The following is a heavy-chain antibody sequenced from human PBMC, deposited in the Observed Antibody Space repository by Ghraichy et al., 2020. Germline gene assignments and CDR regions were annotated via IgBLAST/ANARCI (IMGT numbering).Heavy chain of an antibody. V-gene: IGHV3-23*01. D-gene: IGHD6-19*01. CDR1: RFTFSSYA. CDR2: ISGSGGTS. Sequence: GESLNISCAASRFTFSSYAMTWVRQPPGEGLEWVSSISGSGGTSYYADSVKGRFTISRDNSKNTLYLHMESLRVEDTAVFYCAKGSGQQWLMDVWGHGTTVTVSS. J-gene: IGHJ6*02. CDR3: AKGSGQQWLMDV.